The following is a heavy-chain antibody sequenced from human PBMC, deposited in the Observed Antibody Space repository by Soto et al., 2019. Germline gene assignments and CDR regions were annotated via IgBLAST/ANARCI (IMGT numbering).Heavy chain of an antibody. CDR1: GFSLSTSGVG. Sequence: QITLKESGPTLVKPTQTLTLTCTFSGFSLSTSGVGVGWIRQPPGKALEWLALIYWDDDKRYSPSLKSRLTITKDPSKNQVVLTMTNMDPVDTATYYCAHSKARFRRDCRGGTCYSLDPWGQGTLVTVSS. J-gene: IGHJ5*02. CDR3: AHSKARFRRDCRGGTCYSLDP. D-gene: IGHD2-15*01. CDR2: IYWDDDK. V-gene: IGHV2-5*02.